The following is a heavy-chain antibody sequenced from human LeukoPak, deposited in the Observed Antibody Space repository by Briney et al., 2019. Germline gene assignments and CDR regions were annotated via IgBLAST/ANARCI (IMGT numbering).Heavy chain of an antibody. CDR1: GFTFSSYA. D-gene: IGHD3-10*01. J-gene: IGHJ4*02. V-gene: IGHV3-23*01. CDR2: ISGSGGST. CDR3: ATLMVRGVIRTTTDY. Sequence: GGSLRLSCAASGFTFSSYAMSWVRQAPGKGLEWVSAISGSGGSTYYADSVKGRFTISRDNSKNTLYLQMNSLRAEDTAVYYCATLMVRGVIRTTTDYWGQGTLVTVSS.